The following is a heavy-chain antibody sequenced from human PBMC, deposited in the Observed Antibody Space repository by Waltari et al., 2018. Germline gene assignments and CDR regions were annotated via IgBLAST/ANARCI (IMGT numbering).Heavy chain of an antibody. Sequence: QVQLQESGPGLVKPSETLSLTCTVSGDSINNYYWSWIRQPAGKGLEWVGRIYSSGSTNYNPSLDSRLTMSVDTSKNQFSLKLSSVTAADTAVYYCARASRYQLLGATGNYYYYMDVWGKGTTVIISS. CDR3: ARASRYQLLGATGNYYYYMDV. V-gene: IGHV4-4*07. J-gene: IGHJ6*03. CDR2: IYSSGST. D-gene: IGHD2-2*01. CDR1: GDSINNYY.